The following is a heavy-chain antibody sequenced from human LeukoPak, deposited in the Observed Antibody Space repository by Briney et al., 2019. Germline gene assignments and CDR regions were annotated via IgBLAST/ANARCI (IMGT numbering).Heavy chain of an antibody. Sequence: GESLQMSCKGSGYSFTSYWIAWVRQMPGKGLEWMGIIYPGDSDTRYSPSFQGQVTISADKSINTAYLQWSSLKASDTAMYYCARSGYSFAYGLDYWGQGTLVTASS. CDR2: IYPGDSDT. J-gene: IGHJ4*02. CDR1: GYSFTSYW. D-gene: IGHD5-18*01. CDR3: ARSGYSFAYGLDY. V-gene: IGHV5-51*01.